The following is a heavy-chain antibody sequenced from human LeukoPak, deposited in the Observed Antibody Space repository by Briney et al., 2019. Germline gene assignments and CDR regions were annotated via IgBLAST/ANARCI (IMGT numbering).Heavy chain of an antibody. CDR2: INHSGST. V-gene: IGHV4-34*01. CDR3: ARSRRTYYYYYYMDV. J-gene: IGHJ6*03. CDR1: GGSFSGYY. Sequence: PSETLSLTCAVYGGSFSGYYWSWIRQPPGKGLEWIGEINHSGSTNYNPSLKSRVTISVDTSKNQFSLKLSSVTAADTAVYYCARSRRTYYYYYYMDVWGKGTTVTISS.